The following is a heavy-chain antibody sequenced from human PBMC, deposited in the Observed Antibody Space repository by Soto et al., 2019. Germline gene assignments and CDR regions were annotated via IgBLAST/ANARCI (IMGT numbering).Heavy chain of an antibody. CDR1: GDTFSNYA. Sequence: SVKVSGKASGDTFSNYAICWVRQAPGQGLEWIGGIIPILGSANYAQKFQGRVTISADGSTNTANLELSSLRSEDTAVYYCARFKVGTTTDYYYGMDVWGQGTTVTVSS. V-gene: IGHV1-69*13. CDR3: ARFKVGTTTDYYYGMDV. CDR2: IIPILGSA. J-gene: IGHJ6*02. D-gene: IGHD1-26*01.